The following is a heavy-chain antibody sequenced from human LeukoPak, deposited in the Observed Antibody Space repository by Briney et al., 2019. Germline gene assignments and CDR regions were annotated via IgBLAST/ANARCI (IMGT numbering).Heavy chain of an antibody. J-gene: IGHJ4*02. CDR1: GGSFSGYY. V-gene: IGHV4-59*01. Sequence: PSETLSLTCAVYGGSFSGYYWSWIRQPPGKGLEWIGYIYYSGSTNYNPSLKSRVTISVDTSKNQFSLKLSSVTAADTAVYYCARWDSSADFDYWGQGTLVTVSS. CDR2: IYYSGST. D-gene: IGHD6-6*01. CDR3: ARWDSSADFDY.